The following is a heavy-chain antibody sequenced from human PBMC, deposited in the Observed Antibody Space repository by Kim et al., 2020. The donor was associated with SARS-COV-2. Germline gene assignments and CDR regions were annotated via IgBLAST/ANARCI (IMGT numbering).Heavy chain of an antibody. J-gene: IGHJ4*02. Sequence: GGSLRLSCAASGFTFDDYAMHWVRQAPGKGLEWVSLISGDGGSTYYADSVKGRFTISRDNSKNSLYLQMNSLRTEDTALYYCAKWGCSGGSCYSYSFDYWGQGTLVTVSS. D-gene: IGHD2-15*01. V-gene: IGHV3-43*02. CDR2: ISGDGGST. CDR3: AKWGCSGGSCYSYSFDY. CDR1: GFTFDDYA.